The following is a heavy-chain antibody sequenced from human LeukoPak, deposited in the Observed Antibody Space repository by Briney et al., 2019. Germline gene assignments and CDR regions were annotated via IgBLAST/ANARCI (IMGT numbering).Heavy chain of an antibody. CDR1: GYTFTSYG. CDR2: ISAYNGNT. D-gene: IGHD3-22*01. CDR3: ARSLPYYYDSSGAPLGY. Sequence: ASVKVSCKASGYTFTSYGISWVRQAPGQGLEWMGWISAYNGNTNYAQKLQGRVTMTTDTSTSTAYMELRSLRSDGTAVYYCARSLPYYYDSSGAPLGYWGQGTLVTVSS. J-gene: IGHJ4*02. V-gene: IGHV1-18*01.